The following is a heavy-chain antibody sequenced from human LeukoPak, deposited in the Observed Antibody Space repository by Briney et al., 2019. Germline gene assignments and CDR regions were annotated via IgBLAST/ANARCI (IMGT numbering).Heavy chain of an antibody. V-gene: IGHV4-39*01. J-gene: IGHJ4*02. CDR1: GGSISSSSYY. Sequence: PSETLSLTCTVSGGSISSSSYYWGWIRQPPGKGLEWVGSIYYSGSTHYNPSLKSRVTISVDTSKNQFSLKLSSVTAADTAVYYCARRNPYFDYWGQGTLVTVSS. D-gene: IGHD1-14*01. CDR3: ARRNPYFDY. CDR2: IYYSGST.